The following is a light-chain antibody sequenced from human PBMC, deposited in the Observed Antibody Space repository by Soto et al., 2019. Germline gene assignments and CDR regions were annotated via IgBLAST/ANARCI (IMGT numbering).Light chain of an antibody. CDR2: EVT. CDR1: SGDLGSSDS. Sequence: QSALTQPASVSVPPGQSITISCTGTSGDLGSSDSVSWYQQQPGSPPKLVIFEVTIRPSGVSSRFSGSKSGNTASLTISALRAEDEADYFCSSHTTPSTVIFGGGTQLTVL. J-gene: IGLJ2*01. CDR3: SSHTTPSTVI. V-gene: IGLV2-14*01.